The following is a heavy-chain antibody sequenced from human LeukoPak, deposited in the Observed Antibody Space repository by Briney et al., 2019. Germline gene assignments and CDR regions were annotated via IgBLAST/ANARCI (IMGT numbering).Heavy chain of an antibody. J-gene: IGHJ6*02. CDR1: GYTFSTWY. CDR2: INPNSGGT. CDR3: ARDQVGYSQIENYYYGMDV. V-gene: IGHV1-2*02. Sequence: ASVKVSCKASGYTFSTWYLHWVRQAPGQGLEWMGWINPNSGGTNYAQKFQGRVTMTRDTSISTAYMELSRLRSDDTAVYYCARDQVGYSQIENYYYGMDVWGQGTTVTVSS. D-gene: IGHD6-13*01.